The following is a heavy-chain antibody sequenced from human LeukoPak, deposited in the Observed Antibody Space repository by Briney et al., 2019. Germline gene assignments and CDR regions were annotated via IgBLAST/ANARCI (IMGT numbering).Heavy chain of an antibody. J-gene: IGHJ6*04. Sequence: GGSLRLSCAASGFTFSSYWMSWVRQVPGRGLEWVANIKQDGSEKYYVDSVKGRFTISRDNAKNSLYLQMNSLRAEDTAVYYCARGQRAIGYCSSTSCSFGMDVWGKGTTVTVSS. CDR3: ARGQRAIGYCSSTSCSFGMDV. V-gene: IGHV3-7*03. D-gene: IGHD2-2*01. CDR1: GFTFSSYW. CDR2: IKQDGSEK.